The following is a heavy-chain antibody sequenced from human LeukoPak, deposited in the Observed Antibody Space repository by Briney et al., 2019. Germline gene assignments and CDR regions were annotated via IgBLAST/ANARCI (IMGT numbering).Heavy chain of an antibody. V-gene: IGHV4-38-2*01. CDR3: ARHRIVITFQGGTVRGYFDY. CDR2: IDSRGST. J-gene: IGHJ4*02. D-gene: IGHD3-16*01. Sequence: SGGSLRLSCAASEFAFSDHCMIWVRQPPGKGLECIGIIDSRGSTDYHTSLKSQIRISVDTYNDQLSLWLRSVTAADTAVYYCARHRIVITFQGGTVRGYFDYWGQGTLVTASS. CDR1: EFAFSDHC.